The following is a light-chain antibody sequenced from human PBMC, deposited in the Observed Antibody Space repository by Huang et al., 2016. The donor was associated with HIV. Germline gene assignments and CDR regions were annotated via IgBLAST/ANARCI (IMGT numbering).Light chain of an antibody. CDR3: QQYYTTPYT. V-gene: IGKV4-1*01. CDR1: QSIFFRSNLGNS. Sequence: DIVMTQSPDSLAVSLGERATINCKSSQSIFFRSNLGNSLAWYQQKPGQPPNLLIFWASTRASGVPGRFSGSGSGTDFTLTISSLQAEDVAVYYCQQYYTTPYTFGQGTKLDIK. J-gene: IGKJ2*01. CDR2: WAS.